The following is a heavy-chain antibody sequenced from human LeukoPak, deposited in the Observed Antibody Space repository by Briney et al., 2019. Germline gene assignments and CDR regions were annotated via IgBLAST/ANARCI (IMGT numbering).Heavy chain of an antibody. CDR1: DFSISSAYY. V-gene: IGHV4-38-2*01. CDR3: ARGPWYTSSSWFDP. D-gene: IGHD6-6*01. CDR2: IHHSGST. J-gene: IGHJ5*02. Sequence: SETLSLTCAASDFSISSAYYWGWIRQPPGKGLEWIGSIHHSGSTYYNSSLKSRVTISIDTSKNHFSLNLISVTVADTAVYYCARGPWYTSSSWFDPWGQGTLVTVSS.